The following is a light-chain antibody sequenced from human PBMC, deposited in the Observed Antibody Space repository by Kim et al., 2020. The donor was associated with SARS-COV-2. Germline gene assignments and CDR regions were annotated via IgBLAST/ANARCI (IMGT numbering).Light chain of an antibody. Sequence: GQKVTISCFGSTSNIGRNSVYWYQQLPGTAPRLLIYENNKRPSGIPDRFSGSKSGTSATLDITGLQTGDEAAYYCATIDNTLRAGIFGGGTKVTVL. CDR3: ATIDNTLRAGI. J-gene: IGLJ2*01. V-gene: IGLV1-51*01. CDR2: ENN. CDR1: TSNIGRNS.